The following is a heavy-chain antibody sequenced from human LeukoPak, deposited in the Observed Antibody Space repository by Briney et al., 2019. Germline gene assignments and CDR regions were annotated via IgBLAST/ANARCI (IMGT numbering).Heavy chain of an antibody. V-gene: IGHV4-34*01. D-gene: IGHD5-24*01. Sequence: SETLSLTCAVYGGSFSGYYWSWIRQPPGKGLEWIGEINHSGSTNYNPPLKSRVTISVDTSKNQFSLKLSSVTAADTAVYYCASGKRWPLQSSWGQGTLVTVSS. J-gene: IGHJ4*02. CDR2: INHSGST. CDR1: GGSFSGYY. CDR3: ASGKRWPLQSS.